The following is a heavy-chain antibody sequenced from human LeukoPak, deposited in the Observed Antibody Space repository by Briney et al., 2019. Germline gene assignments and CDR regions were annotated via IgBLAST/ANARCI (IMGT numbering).Heavy chain of an antibody. CDR3: ARGNYYDSSGYPYYMDV. J-gene: IGHJ6*03. CDR1: GFTFSSYW. V-gene: IGHV3-7*01. CDR2: IKQDGSEK. Sequence: GGSLRLSCAASGFTFSSYWMSWVRQAPGKGLEWVANIKQDGSEKYYVDSVKGRFTISRDNAKNSLYLQMNSLRAEDTAVYYCARGNYYDSSGYPYYMDVWGKGTTVTISS. D-gene: IGHD3-22*01.